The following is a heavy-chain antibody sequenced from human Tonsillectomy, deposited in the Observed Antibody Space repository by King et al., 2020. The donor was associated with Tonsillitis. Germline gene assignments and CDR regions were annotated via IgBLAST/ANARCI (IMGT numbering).Heavy chain of an antibody. CDR3: VKDTYCAISDCYAPFNY. CDR2: ISNNGRST. V-gene: IGHV3-64D*06. J-gene: IGHJ4*02. CDR1: GFSFSGSS. Sequence: EVQLVESGGGLVQPGGSLRLSCSVSGFSFSGSSMHWVRQAPGKGPEYISLISNNGRSTYYADSVKGSFTISRDNSKSMLYLQMSSLRADDTAMYYCVKDTYCAISDCYAPFNYWGQGTLVTVSS. D-gene: IGHD2-2*01.